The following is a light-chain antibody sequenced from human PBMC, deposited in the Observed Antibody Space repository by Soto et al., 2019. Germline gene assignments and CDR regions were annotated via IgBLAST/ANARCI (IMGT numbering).Light chain of an antibody. J-gene: IGLJ1*01. CDR1: ASDVGTYNL. CDR3: SSYAFSTTPHYL. CDR2: EVT. V-gene: IGLV2-23*02. Sequence: QSALTQPASVSGSPGQSVAISCTGTASDVGTYNLVSWYQQYPGKAPKLLIYEVTKRPSGVSNRFSGSTSGDTASLTISGLQAEDEADYYCSSYAFSTTPHYLFGTGTKLTVL.